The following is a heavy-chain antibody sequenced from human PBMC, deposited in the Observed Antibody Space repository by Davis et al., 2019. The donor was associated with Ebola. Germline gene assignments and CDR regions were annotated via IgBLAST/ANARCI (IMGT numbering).Heavy chain of an antibody. D-gene: IGHD5-24*01. Sequence: AASVKVSCKASGYTFTGYHSHWVRQAPGQGLQWMGWINPKSGVTEYAQRFQGRVTMTRDTSISTTYMDLSRLRSDDTAVYYCARESGGWLAPGDYFDYWGQGTLVTVSS. CDR3: ARESGGWLAPGDYFDY. V-gene: IGHV1-2*02. CDR1: GYTFTGYH. CDR2: INPKSGVT. J-gene: IGHJ4*02.